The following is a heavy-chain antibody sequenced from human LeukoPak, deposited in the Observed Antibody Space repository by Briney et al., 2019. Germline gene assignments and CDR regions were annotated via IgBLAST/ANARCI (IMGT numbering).Heavy chain of an antibody. V-gene: IGHV4-39*01. J-gene: IGHJ2*01. Sequence: SETLSLTCTVSGGSISSSSYYWGWIRQPPGKGLEWIGSIYYSGSTYYNPSLKSRVTISVDTSKNQFPLKLSSVTAADTAVYYCARHRYSSSWPEYWYFDLWGRGTLVTVSS. CDR3: ARHRYSSSWPEYWYFDL. CDR1: GGSISSSSYY. D-gene: IGHD6-13*01. CDR2: IYYSGST.